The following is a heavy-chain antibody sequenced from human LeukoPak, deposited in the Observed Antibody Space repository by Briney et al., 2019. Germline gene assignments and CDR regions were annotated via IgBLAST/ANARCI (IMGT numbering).Heavy chain of an antibody. CDR3: AREILGYCSGGSCYGWFDP. V-gene: IGHV3-74*01. CDR2: INSDGSST. CDR1: GFTFSSYW. D-gene: IGHD2-15*01. J-gene: IGHJ5*02. Sequence: GGSLRLSCAASGFTFSSYWMHWVRHAPGKGLVWVSRINSDGSSTSYADSVKGRFTISRDNAKNTLYLQMNSLRAEDTAVYYCAREILGYCSGGSCYGWFDPWGQGTLVTVSS.